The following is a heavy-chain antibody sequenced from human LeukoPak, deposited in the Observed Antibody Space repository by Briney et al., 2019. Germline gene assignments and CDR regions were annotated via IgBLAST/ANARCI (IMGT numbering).Heavy chain of an antibody. J-gene: IGHJ4*02. D-gene: IGHD2-2*01. V-gene: IGHV4-34*01. CDR2: INQRRNT. Sequence: SETLSLTCVVYGGSFSGYSWSWIRQPPGKGLEWIGEINQRRNTNYNPSLKSRVTISIDTSKNQFSLKLSSVTAADTAVYYCARGGRIVVPAAIKVGYFDYWGQGTLVTVSS. CDR1: GGSFSGYS. CDR3: ARGGRIVVPAAIKVGYFDY.